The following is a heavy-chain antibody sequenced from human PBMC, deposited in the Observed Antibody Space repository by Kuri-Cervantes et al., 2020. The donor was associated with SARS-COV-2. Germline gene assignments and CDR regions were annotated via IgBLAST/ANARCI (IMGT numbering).Heavy chain of an antibody. V-gene: IGHV3-53*01. CDR3: ARDATTGTWYYYYGMDV. CDR2: IYSGGST. CDR1: GFTVSSNY. Sequence: GESLKISCAASGFTVSSNYMSWVRQAPGKGLEWVSVIYSGGSTYYADSVKGRFTISRDNAKNSLYLQMNSLRAEDTAVYYCARDATTGTWYYYYGMDVWGQGTTVTVSS. D-gene: IGHD1-1*01. J-gene: IGHJ6*02.